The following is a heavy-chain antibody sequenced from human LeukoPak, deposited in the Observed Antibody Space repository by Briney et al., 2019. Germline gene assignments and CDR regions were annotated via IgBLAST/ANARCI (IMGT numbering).Heavy chain of an antibody. V-gene: IGHV1-3*04. CDR3: ARDPRMRWEFGEIISPCFDP. Sequence: ASVKVSCKASGYSFTNCGVHWVRQAPGQRLEWMGWIYSGNGNTKYSQNFQGRVTITRDTSASTAYMELSSLRSEDTAVYYCARDPRMRWEFGEIISPCFDPWGQGTLVTVSS. CDR2: IYSGNGNT. J-gene: IGHJ5*02. D-gene: IGHD3-10*01. CDR1: GYSFTNCG.